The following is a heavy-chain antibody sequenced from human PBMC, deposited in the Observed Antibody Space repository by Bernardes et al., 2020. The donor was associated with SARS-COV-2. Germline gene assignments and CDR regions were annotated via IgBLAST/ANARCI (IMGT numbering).Heavy chain of an antibody. CDR1: GFTFSSYG. Sequence: GGSLRLSCAASGFTFSSYGMHWVRQAPGKGLEWVAVIWYDGSNKYYADSVKGRFTISRDNSKNTLYLQMNSLRAEDTALYYCAKDISHLTIQYSSGWYERLDWGQGTLVTVSS. D-gene: IGHD6-19*01. CDR3: AKDISHLTIQYSSGWYERLD. V-gene: IGHV3-30*02. J-gene: IGHJ4*02. CDR2: IWYDGSNK.